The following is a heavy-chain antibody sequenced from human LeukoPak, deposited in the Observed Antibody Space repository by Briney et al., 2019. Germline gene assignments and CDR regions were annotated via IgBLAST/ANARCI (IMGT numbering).Heavy chain of an antibody. CDR1: GFTFSSYG. CDR3: AKDAQREFAYSNSREY. D-gene: IGHD4-11*01. Sequence: GGSLRLSCAASGFTFSSYGMHWVRQVPGRGLEWVADIWSDGSNRYYADSVKGRFTISRDNFKKTVYLQRNRLRVEDTAVYYCAKDAQREFAYSNSREYWGQGTLVTVSS. CDR2: IWSDGSNR. J-gene: IGHJ4*02. V-gene: IGHV3-33*06.